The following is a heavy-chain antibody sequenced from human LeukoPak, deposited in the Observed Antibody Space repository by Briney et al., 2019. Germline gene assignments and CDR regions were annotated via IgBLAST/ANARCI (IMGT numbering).Heavy chain of an antibody. CDR1: GGSISSGGYY. D-gene: IGHD6-6*01. J-gene: IGHJ6*02. CDR3: ARDSSSSPYYGMDV. V-gene: IGHV4-31*03. Sequence: SETLSLTCTVSGGSISSGGYYWSWIRQHPGKGLEWIGYIYYSGSTYYNPSLKSRVTISVDTSKNQFSLKLSSVTAADTAVYYCARDSSSSPYYGMDVWGQGTTVTVSS. CDR2: IYYSGST.